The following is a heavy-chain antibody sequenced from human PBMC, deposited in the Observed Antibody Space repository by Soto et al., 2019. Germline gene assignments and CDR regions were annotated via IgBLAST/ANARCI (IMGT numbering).Heavy chain of an antibody. CDR3: ASSYSSSSSGGYGMDV. CDR1: GYSFTSYW. Sequence: GESLKISCKVSGYSFTSYWISWVRQMPGKGLEWMGRIDPSDSYTNYSPSFQGHVTISADKSISTAYLQWSSLKASDTAMYYCASSYSSSSSGGYGMDVWGQGTTVTVSS. CDR2: IDPSDSYT. V-gene: IGHV5-10-1*01. J-gene: IGHJ6*02. D-gene: IGHD6-6*01.